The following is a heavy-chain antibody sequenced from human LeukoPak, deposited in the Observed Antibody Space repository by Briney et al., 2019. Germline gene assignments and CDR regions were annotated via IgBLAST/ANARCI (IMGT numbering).Heavy chain of an antibody. J-gene: IGHJ3*02. D-gene: IGHD3-3*01. CDR3: ARQTILDFWSGYYTGVFDI. CDR1: GGTFSSYA. V-gene: IGHV1-69*05. CDR2: IIPIFGTA. Sequence: GASVKVSCKASGGTFSSYAISWVRQAPGQGLEWMGRIIPIFGTANYAQKFQGRVTITTDESTSTAYMELSSLRSEDTAVYYCARQTILDFWSGYYTGVFDIWGQGTMVTVSS.